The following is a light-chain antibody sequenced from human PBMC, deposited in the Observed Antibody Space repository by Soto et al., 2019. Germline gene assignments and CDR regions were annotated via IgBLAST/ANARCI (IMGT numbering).Light chain of an antibody. CDR2: EVN. CDR3: SSYTSDSHLV. V-gene: IGLV2-14*01. CDR1: SSDVGGYNY. Sequence: QSALAQPASVSGSPGQSITISCSGSSSDVGGYNYVSWFQQHPGKAPKLIFYEVNYRPSGVCDRFSGSKSGYTASLTISGLQAEDEADYYCSSYTSDSHLVFGGGTKLTVL. J-gene: IGLJ2*01.